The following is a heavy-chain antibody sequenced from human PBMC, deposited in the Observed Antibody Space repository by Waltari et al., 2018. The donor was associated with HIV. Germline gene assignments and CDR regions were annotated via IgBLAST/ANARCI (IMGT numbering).Heavy chain of an antibody. J-gene: IGHJ4*02. CDR3: GRGPPLGSCATTKCPTPYFNY. D-gene: IGHD5-12*01. V-gene: IGHV4-34*01. CDR1: GGSFTGYY. Sequence: QVQLQQWGAGLLRPSETLSLTCAVYGGSFTGYYWSWIRQPPGKGLEWIAEIDHVGSTNDNPSLKSRVSMSVDTSKNQVSLNLSSVTAADTAVYYCGRGPPLGSCATTKCPTPYFNYWGQGTRVIVSS. CDR2: IDHVGST.